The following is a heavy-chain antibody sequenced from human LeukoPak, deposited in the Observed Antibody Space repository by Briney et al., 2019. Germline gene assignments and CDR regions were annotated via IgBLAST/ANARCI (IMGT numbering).Heavy chain of an antibody. J-gene: IGHJ4*02. V-gene: IGHV3-53*01. Sequence: GGSLRLSCAASGFTVSSNYMSWVRQAPGKGLEWVSVIYSGGSTYYADSVKGRFTISRDNSKNTLYLQMNSLRAEDTAVYYCAKDRDGYINYFDYWGQGTLVTVSS. CDR1: GFTVSSNY. CDR2: IYSGGST. CDR3: AKDRDGYINYFDY. D-gene: IGHD5-24*01.